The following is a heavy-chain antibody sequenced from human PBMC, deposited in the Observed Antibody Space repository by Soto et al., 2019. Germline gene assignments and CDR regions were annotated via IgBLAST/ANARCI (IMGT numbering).Heavy chain of an antibody. CDR1: GFTFSTYS. CDR3: ARQKGSSWYIRSGPGY. V-gene: IGHV3-48*01. CDR2: ISSSSSTI. J-gene: IGHJ4*02. Sequence: EMRLVESGGGLVQPGGSLRLSCAASGFTFSTYSMNWVRQAPGKGLEWVSYISSSSSTIYYADSVKGRFTISRDDAKNSLYLQMNSLGAGDAAVYYCARQKGSSWYIRSGPGYWGQGTLVTVSS. D-gene: IGHD6-13*01.